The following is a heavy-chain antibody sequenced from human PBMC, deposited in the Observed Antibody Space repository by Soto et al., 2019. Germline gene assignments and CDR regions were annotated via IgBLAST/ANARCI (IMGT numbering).Heavy chain of an antibody. CDR3: VLWPPYYFDY. J-gene: IGHJ4*02. CDR1: GFTVSSNY. Sequence: HPGGSLRLSCVASGFTVSSNYMSWVRQTPGKGLEWVSVIYSGGNTYYADSVKGRFSISRDNSKNTLYLQMNSLRAEDTAVYYCVLWPPYYFDYWGQGTLVTVSS. V-gene: IGHV3-66*01. CDR2: IYSGGNT. D-gene: IGHD3-10*01.